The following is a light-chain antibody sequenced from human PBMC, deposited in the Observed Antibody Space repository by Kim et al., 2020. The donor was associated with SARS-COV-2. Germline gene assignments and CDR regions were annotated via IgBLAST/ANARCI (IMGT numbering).Light chain of an antibody. CDR1: DIGSKS. J-gene: IGLJ1*01. V-gene: IGLV3-21*04. Sequence: APRKTASDTCGGNDIGSKSVHWYQQGPGQAPVLVFYYNTDRPSGIPERFSGSNSGNTATLTINRVEAGDEADYYCQVWDISSDHYVFGTGTKVTVL. CDR3: QVWDISSDHYV. CDR2: YNT.